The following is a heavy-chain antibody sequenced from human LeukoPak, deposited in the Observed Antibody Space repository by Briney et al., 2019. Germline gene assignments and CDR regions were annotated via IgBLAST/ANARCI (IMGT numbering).Heavy chain of an antibody. D-gene: IGHD1-26*01. Sequence: RAGGSLRLSCAASGFTFSSCDMHWVRQAPGKGLEWVSVIYTGGSTYYADSVKGRFTISRDNSKNTLYLQMNSLRAEDTAVYYCAREVGSGSYYFDYWGQGTLVTVSS. CDR2: IYTGGST. V-gene: IGHV3-66*01. CDR1: GFTFSSCD. CDR3: AREVGSGSYYFDY. J-gene: IGHJ4*02.